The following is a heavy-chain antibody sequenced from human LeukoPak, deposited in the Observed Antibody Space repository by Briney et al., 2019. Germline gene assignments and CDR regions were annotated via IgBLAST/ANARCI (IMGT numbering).Heavy chain of an antibody. CDR3: ARQQLVPAFDY. D-gene: IGHD6-13*01. J-gene: IGHJ4*02. CDR1: GGSISGYY. V-gene: IGHV4-4*08. Sequence: SETLSLTCTVSGGSISGYYWTWIRQPPGTGLEWIGYIYNSGSTKYNPSLESRVSISLDTSNNQFSLRLTSVTAADTAVYYCARQQLVPAFDYWGQGTLVTVSS. CDR2: IYNSGST.